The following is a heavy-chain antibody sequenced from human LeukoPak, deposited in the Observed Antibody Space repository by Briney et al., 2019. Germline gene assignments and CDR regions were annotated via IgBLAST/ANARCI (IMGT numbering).Heavy chain of an antibody. J-gene: IGHJ3*02. V-gene: IGHV4-39*07. CDR2: IYYSGST. Sequence: PSETLSLTCTVSGGSISSSSYYWGWIRQPPGKGLEWIGSIYYSGSTYYNPSLKSRVTISVDTSKNQFSLKLGSVTAADTAVYYCARDEYYYDSSLFRGGDAFDIWGQGTMVTVSS. CDR3: ARDEYYYDSSLFRGGDAFDI. CDR1: GGSISSSSYY. D-gene: IGHD3-22*01.